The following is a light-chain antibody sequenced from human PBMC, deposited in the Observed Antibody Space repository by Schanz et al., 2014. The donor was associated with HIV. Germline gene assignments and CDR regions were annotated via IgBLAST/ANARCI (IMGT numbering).Light chain of an antibody. CDR3: QLYGSSPPFT. V-gene: IGKV3-20*01. Sequence: EIVLTQSPDTLSLSPGERATLSCRASQTVSSNSLAWYQQKPGQSPRLLIYGASTRATAIPDRFSGSGSGTDFSLTISRLEPEDFAVYFCQLYGSSPPFTFGPGTKVDVK. CDR2: GAS. J-gene: IGKJ3*01. CDR1: QTVSSNS.